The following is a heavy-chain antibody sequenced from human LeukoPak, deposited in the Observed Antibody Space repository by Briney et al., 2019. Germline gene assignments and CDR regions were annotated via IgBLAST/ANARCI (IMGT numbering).Heavy chain of an antibody. CDR2: ISGSDGST. CDR3: AKDWRQNRSQWLVPAGFDY. V-gene: IGHV3-23*01. J-gene: IGHJ4*02. Sequence: GGSLRLSCAASGFTFSSYAMSWVRQAPGKGLEWVSAISGSDGSTYYADSVKGRFTISRDNSKNTLYLQMNSLRAEDTAVYYCAKDWRQNRSQWLVPAGFDYWGQGTLVTVSS. CDR1: GFTFSSYA. D-gene: IGHD6-19*01.